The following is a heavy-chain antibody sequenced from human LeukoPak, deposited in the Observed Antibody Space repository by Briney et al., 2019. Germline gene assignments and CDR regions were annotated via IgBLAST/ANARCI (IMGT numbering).Heavy chain of an antibody. J-gene: IGHJ4*02. CDR3: ARDYGYTMGPFDY. CDR2: ISYDGINK. D-gene: IGHD3-10*01. Sequence: PGRSLRLSCAASGFTFSSYAMHWVRQAPGKGLEWVAVISYDGINKYYADSVKGRFTISRDNSKNTLYLRVNSLRAEDTAVYYCARDYGYTMGPFDYWGQGTLVTVSS. V-gene: IGHV3-30-3*01. CDR1: GFTFSSYA.